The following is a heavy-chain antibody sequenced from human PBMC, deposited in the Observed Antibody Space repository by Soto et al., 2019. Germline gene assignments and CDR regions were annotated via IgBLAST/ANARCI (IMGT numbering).Heavy chain of an antibody. CDR2: IDWEDTK. CDR3: ARAFYGMDV. J-gene: IGHJ6*02. Sequence: SGPTLVNPPQTLTLTCTVSGFSLSGTGMRVTWIRQPPGKALEWLARIDWEDTKLYSSSLKTRLSISRDTSKNQVVLTMTNMDPADTGTYYCARAFYGMDVWGQGTTVTVSS. CDR1: GFSLSGTGMR. V-gene: IGHV2-70*04.